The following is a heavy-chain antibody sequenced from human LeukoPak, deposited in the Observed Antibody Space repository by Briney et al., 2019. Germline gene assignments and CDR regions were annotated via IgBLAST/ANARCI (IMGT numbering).Heavy chain of an antibody. CDR2: IYSGDRT. J-gene: IGHJ4*02. D-gene: IGHD3-10*01. CDR3: ARDVRKQGLWS. CDR1: GFTVSTNY. Sequence: GESLRLSCAASGFTVSTNYMSWVRQAPGKGLEWVSIIYSGDRTYYADSLKGRFTISRDTSKNTLYLQMSSLRAEDTAVYYCARDVRKQGLWSWGQGTLVTVSS. V-gene: IGHV3-66*01.